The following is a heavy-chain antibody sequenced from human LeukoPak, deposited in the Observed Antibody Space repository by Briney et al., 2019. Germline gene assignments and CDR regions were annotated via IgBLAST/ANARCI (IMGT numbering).Heavy chain of an antibody. V-gene: IGHV4-59*11. Sequence: SETLSLTCSVSGDTITTHYWSWIRQPPGKGLEWIGYIYHDGSAKYNPSLKSRVSISVHTSRTEFSLRLTSLTAADTALYYCARDFRDGQNNLDAFDVWGPGTLVTVSS. J-gene: IGHJ3*01. CDR1: GDTITTHY. CDR2: IYHDGSA. D-gene: IGHD5-24*01. CDR3: ARDFRDGQNNLDAFDV.